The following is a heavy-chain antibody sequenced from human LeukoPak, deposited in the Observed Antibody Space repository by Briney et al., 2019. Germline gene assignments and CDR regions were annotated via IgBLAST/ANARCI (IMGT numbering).Heavy chain of an antibody. V-gene: IGHV3-73*01. CDR3: ARAGVGATHFDY. CDR1: GFTFSGSA. J-gene: IGHJ4*02. Sequence: GGSLRLSCAASGFTFSGSAMHWVRQASGKGLEWVGRIRSKANSYATAYAASVKGRFTVSRDDSKNTAYLQMNSLRAGDTAVYYCARAGVGATHFDYWGQGTLVTVSS. D-gene: IGHD1-26*01. CDR2: IRSKANSYAT.